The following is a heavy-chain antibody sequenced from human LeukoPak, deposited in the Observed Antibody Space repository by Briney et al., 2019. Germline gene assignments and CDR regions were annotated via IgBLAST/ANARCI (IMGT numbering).Heavy chain of an antibody. D-gene: IGHD3-16*01. Sequence: PGGSLRLSCAASGFTFSSYWMYWVRQAPGKGLVWVSRINTDGSTASYADSVKGRFTISRDNAKNTLYLQMNSLRADDTAVYYCARGGVDYWGQGSLVTVSS. J-gene: IGHJ4*02. CDR2: INTDGSTA. CDR3: ARGGVDY. CDR1: GFTFSSYW. V-gene: IGHV3-74*01.